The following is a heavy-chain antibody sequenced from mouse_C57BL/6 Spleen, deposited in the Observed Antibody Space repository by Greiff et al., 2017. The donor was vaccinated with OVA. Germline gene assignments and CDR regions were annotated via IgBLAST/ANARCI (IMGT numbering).Heavy chain of an antibody. CDR3: ARDRPYYSNYEGFAY. D-gene: IGHD2-5*01. Sequence: EVQVVESGGGLVKPGGSLKLSCAASGFTFSSYAMSWVRQTPEKRLEWVATISDGGSYTYYPDNVKGRFTISRDNAKNNLYLQMSHLTSEDTAMYYCARDRPYYSNYEGFAYWGQGTLVTVSA. V-gene: IGHV5-4*01. J-gene: IGHJ3*01. CDR2: ISDGGSYT. CDR1: GFTFSSYA.